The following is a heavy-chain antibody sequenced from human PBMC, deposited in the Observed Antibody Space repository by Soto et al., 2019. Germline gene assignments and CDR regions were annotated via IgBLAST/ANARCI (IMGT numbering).Heavy chain of an antibody. CDR1: GGSISNYY. Sequence: SETLSLTCTVSGGSISNYYWSWIRQPPGKGLEWIGYIYYTGSTNYNPSLKSRVTISIDTSKNQFSLKLSSVTAADTAVYYCARSYSGSYSFDYWGQGTLVTVS. CDR2: IYYTGST. J-gene: IGHJ4*02. D-gene: IGHD1-26*01. V-gene: IGHV4-59*01. CDR3: ARSYSGSYSFDY.